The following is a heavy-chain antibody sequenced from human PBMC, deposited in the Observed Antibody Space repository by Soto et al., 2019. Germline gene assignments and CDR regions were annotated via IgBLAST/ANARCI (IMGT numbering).Heavy chain of an antibody. J-gene: IGHJ6*02. CDR3: AREPCSTSSGYNSDYYYGMDV. CDR1: GGTFSTSA. Sequence: SVKVSCKASGGTFSTSALSWVRQAPGQGLEWMGGISPYLGASTYAQKFQDRVSINADESTSTVTMELRSLRSEDTAVYYCAREPCSTSSGYNSDYYYGMDVWGQGTTVTVSS. D-gene: IGHD6-25*01. V-gene: IGHV1-69*13. CDR2: ISPYLGAS.